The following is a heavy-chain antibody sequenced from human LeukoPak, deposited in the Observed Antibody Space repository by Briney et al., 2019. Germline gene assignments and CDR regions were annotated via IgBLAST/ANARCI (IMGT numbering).Heavy chain of an antibody. CDR2: INPNSGDT. CDR1: GHTFTGYY. CDR3: ARVHSRGWSILDY. V-gene: IGHV1-2*02. Sequence: ASVKLSCKASGHTFTGYYMHWVRQAPGQGLEWMGWINPNSGDTNYAQKFQGRVTMTRDTSISTPYMELSRLRSDDTAVYYCARVHSRGWSILDYWGQGTLVTVSS. D-gene: IGHD6-19*01. J-gene: IGHJ4*02.